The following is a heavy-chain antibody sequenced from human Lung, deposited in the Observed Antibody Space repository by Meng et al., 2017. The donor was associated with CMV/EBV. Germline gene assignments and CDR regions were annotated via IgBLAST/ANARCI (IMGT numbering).Heavy chain of an antibody. V-gene: IGHV4-39*07. J-gene: IGHJ5*02. D-gene: IGHD2-8*01. CDR3: ARVWANGEGWFDP. CDR2: IYYSGLT. CDR1: GGSIRSSSHY. Sequence: QLPGSGPGLVQPSETPSLTCTVSGGSIRSSSHYWGWIRQPTGKGLEWIGNIYYSGLTSYNPSLKSRLTISVDTSKNQFSLKLSSVTAADTAVFYCARVWANGEGWFDPWGQGTLVTVSS.